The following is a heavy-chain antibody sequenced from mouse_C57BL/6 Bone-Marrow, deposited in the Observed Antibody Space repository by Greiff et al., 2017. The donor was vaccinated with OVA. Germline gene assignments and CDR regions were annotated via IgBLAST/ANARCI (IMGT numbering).Heavy chain of an antibody. V-gene: IGHV7-1*01. CDR3: ARDEDYYGGVFAY. Sequence: EVKLVESGGGLVQSGRSLRLSCATSGFTFSDFYMEWVRQAPGKGLEWIAASRNKANDYTTEYSASVKGRFIVSRDTSQSILYLQMNALRAEDTAIYYCARDEDYYGGVFAYWGQGTLVTVSA. J-gene: IGHJ3*01. D-gene: IGHD1-1*01. CDR2: SRNKANDYTT. CDR1: GFTFSDFY.